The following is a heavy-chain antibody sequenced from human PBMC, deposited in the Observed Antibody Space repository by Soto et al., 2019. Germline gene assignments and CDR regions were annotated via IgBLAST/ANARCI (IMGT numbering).Heavy chain of an antibody. CDR1: GYTFTDYY. CDR3: ARRKGDYYDSSGYHYYFDY. V-gene: IGHV1-2*02. Sequence: ASVKVACKASGYTFTDYYVHCVRQAPGQGLEWMGWINPNSGGTKSAQKFQGRVTMTRDTSISTAYMGLSRLRSDDTAVYYCARRKGDYYDSSGYHYYFDYWGQGTLVTVSS. D-gene: IGHD3-22*01. CDR2: INPNSGGT. J-gene: IGHJ4*02.